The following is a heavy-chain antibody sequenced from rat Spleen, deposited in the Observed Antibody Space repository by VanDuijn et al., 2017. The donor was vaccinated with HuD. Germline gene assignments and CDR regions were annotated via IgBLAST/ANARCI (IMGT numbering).Heavy chain of an antibody. CDR1: GFTFSNYG. Sequence: EVQLVESGGGLVQPGRSLKLSCVASGFTFSNYGMAWVRQAPTKGLEWVASISPSGASTHYRDSVKGRFTISRDNAKSTLYLQMDSLRSEDTATYYCATYNSGYDWFAYWGQGTLVTVSS. CDR3: ATYNSGYDWFAY. J-gene: IGHJ3*01. V-gene: IGHV5-19*01. CDR2: ISPSGAST. D-gene: IGHD4-3*01.